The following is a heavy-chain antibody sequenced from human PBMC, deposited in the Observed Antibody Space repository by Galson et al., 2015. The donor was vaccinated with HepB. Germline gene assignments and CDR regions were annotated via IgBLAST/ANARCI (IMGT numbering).Heavy chain of an antibody. V-gene: IGHV1-69*06. CDR2: IIPIFGTA. J-gene: IGHJ5*02. D-gene: IGHD1-26*01. Sequence: SVKVSCKASGGTFSSYAISWVRQAPGQGLEWMGGIIPIFGTANYAQKFQGRVTITADKSTSTACMELSSLRSEDTAVYYCARKSLAVGATSWFDPWGQGTLVTVSS. CDR3: ARKSLAVGATSWFDP. CDR1: GGTFSSYA.